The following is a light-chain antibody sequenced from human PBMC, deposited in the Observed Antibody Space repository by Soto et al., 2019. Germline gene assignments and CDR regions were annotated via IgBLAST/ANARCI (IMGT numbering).Light chain of an antibody. J-gene: IGKJ2*01. V-gene: IGKV3-11*01. CDR1: QSVDTM. Sequence: EIVLTQSPASLSLSAGERVTLSCRASQSVDTMVAWYQQQVGRTPRLLIYETSNRATGVPGRFSGSGSGTDFTLTISRLEPEDFAVYFCQVRTDWTPFTYTFGQGTKLEV. CDR2: ETS. CDR3: QVRTDWTPFTYT.